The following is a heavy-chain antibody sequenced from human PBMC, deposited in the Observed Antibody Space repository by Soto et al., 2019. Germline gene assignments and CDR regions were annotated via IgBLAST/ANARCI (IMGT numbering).Heavy chain of an antibody. CDR3: ARRRDGYNEQPLDY. D-gene: IGHD5-12*01. V-gene: IGHV2-5*02. CDR2: IYWDNDK. CDR1: GFSLSTSGVG. J-gene: IGHJ4*02. Sequence: QITLKESGPTLVKPTQTLTLTCTFSGFSLSTSGVGVGWIRQPPGKALEWLALIYWDNDKRYSPSLNSRLTITKDTSKNQVVLTMTNMDPVDTATYYCARRRDGYNEQPLDYWGQGTLVTVSS.